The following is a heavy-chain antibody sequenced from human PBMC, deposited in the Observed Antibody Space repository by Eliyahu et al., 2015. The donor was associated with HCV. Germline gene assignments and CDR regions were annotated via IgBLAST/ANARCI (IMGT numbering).Heavy chain of an antibody. V-gene: IGHV1-18*04. CDR3: ARPYYDFWSGYSQGMDV. CDR1: GYTFTSYG. D-gene: IGHD3-3*01. Sequence: VQLVQSGAEARKPGASVKVSCXASGYTFTSYGISWARQAPGQGLEWMGWISGYNGNTNYAQSLQGRVTLTTNTSTSTAYMELTSLRSDDTAVYYCARPYYDFWSGYSQGMDVWGQGTTVTVSS. J-gene: IGHJ6*02. CDR2: ISGYNGNT.